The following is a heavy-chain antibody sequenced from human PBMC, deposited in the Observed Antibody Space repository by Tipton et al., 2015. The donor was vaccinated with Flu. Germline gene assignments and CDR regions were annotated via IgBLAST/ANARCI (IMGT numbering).Heavy chain of an antibody. J-gene: IGHJ4*02. CDR1: GFTFTSYR. V-gene: IGHV3-53*01. CDR3: ARDTSYCSGGSCDY. CDR2: IYSIGST. D-gene: IGHD2-15*01. Sequence: SLRLSCAASGFTFTSYRRNCVRQAPGKGLEWVSVIYSIGSTYYADSVKGRFTISRDNSKNTLYLQMNSLRVEDTAVYYCARDTSYCSGGSCDYWGQGTLVTVSS.